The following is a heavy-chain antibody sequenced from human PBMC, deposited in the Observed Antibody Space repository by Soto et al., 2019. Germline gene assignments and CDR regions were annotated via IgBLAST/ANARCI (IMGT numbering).Heavy chain of an antibody. CDR1: GGSFSGYY. D-gene: IGHD6-13*01. V-gene: IGHV4-34*01. J-gene: IGHJ6*03. CDR2: INHSGST. Sequence: QVQLQQWGAGLLKPSETLSLTCAVYGGSFSGYYWSWIRQPPGKGLEWIGEINHSGSTNYNPSLKSRVTISVDTSKNQFALKLSSVTAADTAVYYCARGLRIAAADHYYYYYMDVWGKGTTVTVSS. CDR3: ARGLRIAAADHYYYYYMDV.